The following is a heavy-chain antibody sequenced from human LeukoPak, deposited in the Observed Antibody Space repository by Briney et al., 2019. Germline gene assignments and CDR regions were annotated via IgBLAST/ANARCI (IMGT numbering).Heavy chain of an antibody. D-gene: IGHD2-21*01. CDR2: INTDGSST. Sequence: PGGSLRLSCTASGFTFSRYWMHWVRQAPGKGLVWVSRINTDGSSTTYADSVKGRFTISRDNAKNTLYLQMNSLRAEDTAVYYCARAEYEGLRWFDNWGQGTLVTVSS. CDR3: ARAEYEGLRWFDN. V-gene: IGHV3-74*01. CDR1: GFTFSRYW. J-gene: IGHJ4*02.